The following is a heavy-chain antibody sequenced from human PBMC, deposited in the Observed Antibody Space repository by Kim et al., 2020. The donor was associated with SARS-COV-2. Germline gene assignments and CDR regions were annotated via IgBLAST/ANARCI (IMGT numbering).Heavy chain of an antibody. J-gene: IGHJ4*02. V-gene: IGHV4-34*01. CDR2: INHSGST. CDR3: ARGNITMVRGRHFDY. CDR1: GGSFSGYY. Sequence: SETLSLTCAVYGGSFSGYYWSWIRQPPGKGLEWIGEINHSGSTNYNPSLKSRVTISVDTSKNQFSLKLSSVTAADTAVYYCARGNITMVRGRHFDYWGQGTLVTVSS. D-gene: IGHD3-10*01.